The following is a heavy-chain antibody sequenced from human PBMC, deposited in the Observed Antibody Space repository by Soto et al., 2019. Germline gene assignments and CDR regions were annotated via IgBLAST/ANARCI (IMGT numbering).Heavy chain of an antibody. CDR3: TRAPDYYDILTSTLRPVDYYYYYYMDV. CDR2: IRSKAYGGTT. J-gene: IGHJ6*03. D-gene: IGHD3-9*01. CDR1: GFTFGDYA. V-gene: IGHV3-49*03. Sequence: GGSLRLSCTASGFTFGDYAMSWFRQAPGKGLEWVGFIRSKAYGGTTEYAASVKGRFTISRDNSKSIAYLQMNSLKTEDTAVYYCTRAPDYYDILTSTLRPVDYYYYYYMDVWGKGTTVTVSS.